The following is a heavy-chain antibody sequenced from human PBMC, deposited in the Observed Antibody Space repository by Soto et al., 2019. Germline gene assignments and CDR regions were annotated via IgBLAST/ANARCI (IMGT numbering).Heavy chain of an antibody. CDR2: IIPIFGTA. CDR3: AGPGFCSGGSCPLNYYYYYGMDV. V-gene: IGHV1-69*12. Sequence: QVQLVQSGAEVKKPGSSVKVSCKASEGTFSSYAISWVRQAPGQGLEWMGGIIPIFGTADYAQKFQGGVTITADESTSTAYMELSSLRSEDTAVYYCAGPGFCSGGSCPLNYYYYYGMDVWGQGTTVTVSS. J-gene: IGHJ6*02. CDR1: EGTFSSYA. D-gene: IGHD2-15*01.